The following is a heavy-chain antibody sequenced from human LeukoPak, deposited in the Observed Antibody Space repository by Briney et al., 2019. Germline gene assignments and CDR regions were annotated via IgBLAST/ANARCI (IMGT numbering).Heavy chain of an antibody. V-gene: IGHV4-39*07. CDR1: GGSISSSSYY. J-gene: IGHJ5*02. Sequence: PSETLSLTCTVSGGSISSSSYYWGWIRQPPGKGLEWIGSIYYSGSTYYNPSLKSRVTISVDTSKNQFSLKLSSVTAADTAVYYCARENIAAAGTWFDPWGQGTLVTVSS. CDR3: ARENIAAAGTWFDP. D-gene: IGHD6-13*01. CDR2: IYYSGST.